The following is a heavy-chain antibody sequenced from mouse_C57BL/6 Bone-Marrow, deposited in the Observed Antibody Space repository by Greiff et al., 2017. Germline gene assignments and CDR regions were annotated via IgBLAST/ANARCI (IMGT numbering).Heavy chain of an antibody. J-gene: IGHJ3*01. CDR3: ARDDGYPWFAY. V-gene: IGHV1-63*01. CDR1: GYTFTNYW. Sequence: VKLQESGAELVRPGTSVKMSCKASGYTFTNYWIGWAKQRPGHGLEWIGDIYPGGGYTNYNEKFKGKATLTADKSSSTAYMQFSSLTSEDSAIYYCARDDGYPWFAYWGQGTLVTVSA. D-gene: IGHD2-3*01. CDR2: IYPGGGYT.